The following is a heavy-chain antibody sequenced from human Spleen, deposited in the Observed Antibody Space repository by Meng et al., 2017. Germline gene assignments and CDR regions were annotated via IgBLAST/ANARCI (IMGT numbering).Heavy chain of an antibody. CDR3: ATDWGERHFDY. Sequence: SETLSLTCTVSDDSISSYYWNWIRQPPGKGLEWIGFIYHNGDTNYNPSLKSRVTISVDTSKNQFSLKLSSVTAADTAVYYCATDWGERHFDYWGQGTLVTVSS. J-gene: IGHJ4*02. CDR1: DDSISSYY. CDR2: IYHNGDT. D-gene: IGHD3-16*01. V-gene: IGHV4-59*01.